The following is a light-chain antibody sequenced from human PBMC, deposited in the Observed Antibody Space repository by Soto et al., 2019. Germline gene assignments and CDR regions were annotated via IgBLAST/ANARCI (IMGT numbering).Light chain of an antibody. Sequence: QPVLTQSPSASASLGASVKLTCTLSSGHSSYAIAWHQQQPEKGPRYLMKLNSDGSHSKGDGIPDRFSGSSSGAERYLTISSLQSEDEDDYYCQTWGTGGVFGGGTKLTVL. J-gene: IGLJ2*01. CDR2: LNSDGSH. CDR1: SGHSSYA. V-gene: IGLV4-69*01. CDR3: QTWGTGGV.